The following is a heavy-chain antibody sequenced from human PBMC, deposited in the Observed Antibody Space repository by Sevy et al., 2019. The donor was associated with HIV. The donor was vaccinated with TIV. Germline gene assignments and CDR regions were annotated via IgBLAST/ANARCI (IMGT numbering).Heavy chain of an antibody. CDR2: ISGRGSNT. CDR3: AKPNYDSSGDYYLRDWGKDAFDI. J-gene: IGHJ3*02. V-gene: IGHV3-23*01. Sequence: GGSLRLSCAASGFTFSSYAMSWVRQAPGKGLEWVSTISGRGSNTYYADSVKGRFIISRDNSKDTLYLQVNSLRAEDAAVYYCAKPNYDSSGDYYLRDWGKDAFDIWGQGTMVTV. D-gene: IGHD3-22*01. CDR1: GFTFSSYA.